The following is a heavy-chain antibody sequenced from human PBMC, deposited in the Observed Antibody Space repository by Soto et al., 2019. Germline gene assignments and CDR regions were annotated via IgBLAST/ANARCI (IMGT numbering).Heavy chain of an antibody. J-gene: IGHJ6*02. CDR3: AKNPENYYYGMDV. Sequence: QVQLVQSGAEVKKPGSSVKVSCKASGGTFSSYAISWVRQAPGQGLEWMGGIIPIFGTADYAQKFQGRVTXPXDXXTSTAYVELSSLRSEDTAVYYCAKNPENYYYGMDVWGQGTTVTVSS. V-gene: IGHV1-69*05. CDR1: GGTFSSYA. CDR2: IIPIFGTA.